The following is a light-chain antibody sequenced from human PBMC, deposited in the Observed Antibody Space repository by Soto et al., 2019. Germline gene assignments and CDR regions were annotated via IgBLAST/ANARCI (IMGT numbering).Light chain of an antibody. V-gene: IGKV1-8*01. CDR2: AAS. J-gene: IGKJ2*01. CDR3: QQYYSYPYT. Sequence: AIRMTQSPSSFSASTGDRVTITCRASQGISSYLAWYQQKPGKAPKLLIYAASTLRSGVPSSFSGSGSGTDFTLTISCLQSEDFATYYCQQYYSYPYTFGQGTKLEIK. CDR1: QGISSY.